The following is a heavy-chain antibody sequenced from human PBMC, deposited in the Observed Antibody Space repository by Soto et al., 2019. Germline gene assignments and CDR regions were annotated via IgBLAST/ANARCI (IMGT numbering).Heavy chain of an antibody. D-gene: IGHD6-19*01. J-gene: IGHJ4*02. CDR1: GFTFSSSV. CDR2: SSGSGGSA. CDR3: VQNSDWYHSFDY. Sequence: GGSLRLSCAASGFTFSSSVMSWVLQAPGKGPEWVSSSSGSGGSAYYADSVKGQFTISRDNSKNTLYLQMNSLRAEDTAVYYCVQNSDWYHSFDYWGQGTLVTVSS. V-gene: IGHV3-23*01.